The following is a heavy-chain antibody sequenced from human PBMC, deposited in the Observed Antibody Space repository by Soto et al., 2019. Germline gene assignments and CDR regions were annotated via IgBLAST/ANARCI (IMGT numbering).Heavy chain of an antibody. CDR2: ISSRGERV. Sequence: EVQLLESGGGLEQTGGSLRLSCAASGFNFDSYAMGWVRQAPGKGVEWVSAISSRGERVYHADSVKGRSTISRDNSKNTVFLQMNSLRAEDTAVFYCAKAPHASDYAGRGFDFWGQGTLVTVSS. V-gene: IGHV3-23*01. J-gene: IGHJ4*02. CDR1: GFNFDSYA. D-gene: IGHD5-12*01. CDR3: AKAPHASDYAGRGFDF.